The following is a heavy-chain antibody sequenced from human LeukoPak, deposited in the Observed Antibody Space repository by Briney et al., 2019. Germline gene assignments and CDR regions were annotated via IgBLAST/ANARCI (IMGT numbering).Heavy chain of an antibody. V-gene: IGHV1-18*04. CDR1: GYTFSSFG. CDR2: ISPYNGET. Sequence: ASVKVSCKGSGYTFSSFGITWVRQAPGQGVEWMGWISPYNGETDYAQKIQDRITMTTDTSTNTAYMELRSLGFDDTAVYFCARDGGNYCASNSSYHGWLHPWGPGTLVTLSS. D-gene: IGHD2-2*01. CDR3: ARDGGNYCASNSSYHGWLHP. J-gene: IGHJ5*02.